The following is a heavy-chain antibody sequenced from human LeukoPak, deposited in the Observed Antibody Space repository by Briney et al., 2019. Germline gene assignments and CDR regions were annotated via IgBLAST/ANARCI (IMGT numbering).Heavy chain of an antibody. Sequence: GGSLRLSCAASEFTFSSYAMSWVRQAPGKGLEWVSGISGSGGSTYYADSVKGRFTISRDDSKNTLYLQVNSLRAEDTAVYYCAKDRRLRVTQWDAFDYWGQGTLVTVSS. D-gene: IGHD1-26*01. J-gene: IGHJ4*02. V-gene: IGHV3-23*01. CDR3: AKDRRLRVTQWDAFDY. CDR1: EFTFSSYA. CDR2: ISGSGGST.